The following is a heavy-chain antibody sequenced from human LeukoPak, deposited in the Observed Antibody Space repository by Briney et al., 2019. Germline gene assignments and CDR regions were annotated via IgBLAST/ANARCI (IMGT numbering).Heavy chain of an antibody. CDR1: GFTVSSNY. CDR2: IYSGGST. J-gene: IGHJ3*02. CDR3: ARNRYYDSSGSPSPDAFDI. Sequence: PGGSLRLSCAASGFTVSSNYMSWVRQAPGKGLEWVSVIYSGGSTYYAGSVKGRFTISRDNSKTTLYLQMNSLRAEDTAVYYCARNRYYDSSGSPSPDAFDIWGQGTMVTVSS. D-gene: IGHD3-22*01. V-gene: IGHV3-66*01.